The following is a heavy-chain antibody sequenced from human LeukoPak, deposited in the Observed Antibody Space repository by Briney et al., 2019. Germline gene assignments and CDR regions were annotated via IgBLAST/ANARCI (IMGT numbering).Heavy chain of an antibody. V-gene: IGHV3-53*01. CDR2: IYSGTI. CDR1: GFTVSSNS. J-gene: IGHJ6*03. Sequence: GGSLRLSCTVSGFTVSSNSMSWVRQAPGKGLEWVSFIYSGTIHYSDSVKGRFTISRDNSKNTLYLQMNSLRAEDTAVYYCARHTGYSYGYRGIYYYYMDVWGKGTTVTISS. D-gene: IGHD5-18*01. CDR3: ARHTGYSYGYRGIYYYYMDV.